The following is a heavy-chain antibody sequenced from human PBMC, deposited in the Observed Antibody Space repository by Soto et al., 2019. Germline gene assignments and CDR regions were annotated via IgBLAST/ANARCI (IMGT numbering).Heavy chain of an antibody. J-gene: IGHJ5*02. CDR3: VKKAVRFLEWFRNWFDP. CDR2: ISGSGGST. V-gene: IGHV3-23*01. D-gene: IGHD3-3*01. Sequence: EVQLLESGGGLVQPGGSLRLSCAASGFTFSSYAMSWVRQAPGKGLEWVSAISGSGGSTYYADSVKGRFTISRDNSKNTLYLQMNSLRAEDTAVYYCVKKAVRFLEWFRNWFDPWGQGTLVTVSS. CDR1: GFTFSSYA.